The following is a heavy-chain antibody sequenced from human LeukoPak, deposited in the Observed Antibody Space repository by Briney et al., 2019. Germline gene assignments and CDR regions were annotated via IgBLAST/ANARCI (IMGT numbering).Heavy chain of an antibody. CDR1: GFTFSSYA. J-gene: IGHJ4*02. CDR2: ISGTDGST. Sequence: GGSLRLSCAASGFTFSSYAMSWVRRAPGKGLEWVSAISGTDGSTYYADSVKGRFTISRDNSKNTLYLQMNSLRADDTAVYYCAKQKTYSSPYYFDCWGQGTLVTVSS. D-gene: IGHD6-6*01. CDR3: AKQKTYSSPYYFDC. V-gene: IGHV3-23*01.